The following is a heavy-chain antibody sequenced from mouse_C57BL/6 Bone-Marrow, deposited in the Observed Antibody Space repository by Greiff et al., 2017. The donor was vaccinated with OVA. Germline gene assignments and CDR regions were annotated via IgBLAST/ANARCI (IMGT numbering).Heavy chain of an antibody. CDR1: GYSITSGYD. J-gene: IGHJ3*01. D-gene: IGHD2-2*01. CDR3: ARGGIYYGYDWFAY. Sequence: EVQLQQSGPGMVKPSQSLSLTCTVTGYSITSGYDWHWIRHFPGNKLEWMGYISYSGSTNYNPSLKSRISITHDTSKNHFFLKLNSVTTEDTATYYCARGGIYYGYDWFAYWGQGTLVTVSA. CDR2: ISYSGST. V-gene: IGHV3-1*01.